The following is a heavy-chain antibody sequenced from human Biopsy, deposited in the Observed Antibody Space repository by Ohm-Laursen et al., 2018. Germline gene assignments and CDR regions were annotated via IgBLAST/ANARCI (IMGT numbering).Heavy chain of an antibody. J-gene: IGHJ6*02. D-gene: IGHD3-10*01. V-gene: IGHV1-69*04. Sequence: SVKVSCKASGYTFTSYEISWVRQVPGQGLDWMGRIIPILGTVDYGQNFQGRVTIRADTSTTFLELTSLRYDDTAVYYCASGDIGGIGLDVWGLGTTVTVSS. CDR1: GYTFTSYE. CDR2: IIPILGTV. CDR3: ASGDIGGIGLDV.